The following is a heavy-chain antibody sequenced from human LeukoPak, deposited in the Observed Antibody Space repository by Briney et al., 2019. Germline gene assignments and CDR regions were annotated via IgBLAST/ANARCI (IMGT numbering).Heavy chain of an antibody. Sequence: SETLSLTCTVSGGSISSHYWSWIRLPPGKEPEWLGFIYFDGSTTYNPSLQSRVTISVDTSKNQFSLKLSSVTAADTAVYYCARLPITTEYYFDYWGQGTLVTVSS. V-gene: IGHV4-59*11. CDR3: ARLPITTEYYFDY. D-gene: IGHD5-24*01. CDR1: GGSISSHY. J-gene: IGHJ4*02. CDR2: IYFDGST.